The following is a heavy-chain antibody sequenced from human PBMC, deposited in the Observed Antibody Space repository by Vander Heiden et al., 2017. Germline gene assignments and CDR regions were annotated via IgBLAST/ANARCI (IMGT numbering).Heavy chain of an antibody. Sequence: DVQLVESGGGLVQPGRSLRLSCAASGFTFDDYAMHWVRQAPGKGLEWVSGISWNSGSIGYADSVKGRFTISRDNAKNSLYLQMNSLRAEDTALYYCAKDLSGSSDAFDIWGQGTMVTVSS. CDR2: ISWNSGSI. V-gene: IGHV3-9*01. CDR3: AKDLSGSSDAFDI. D-gene: IGHD1-26*01. J-gene: IGHJ3*02. CDR1: GFTFDDYA.